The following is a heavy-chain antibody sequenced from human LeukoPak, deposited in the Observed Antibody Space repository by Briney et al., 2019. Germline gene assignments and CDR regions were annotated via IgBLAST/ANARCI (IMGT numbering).Heavy chain of an antibody. J-gene: IGHJ6*03. CDR3: ARTHLDILTGYYWFPMDV. V-gene: IGHV5-51*01. CDR1: GYSFTSYW. CDR2: IYPSDSDT. Sequence: GESLKISCKGSGYSFTSYWIGWVRQMPGKGLEWMGIIYPSDSDTRYSPSFQGQVTISADKSISTAYLQWSSLEASDTAVYYCARTHLDILTGYYWFPMDVWGKGTTVTISS. D-gene: IGHD3-9*01.